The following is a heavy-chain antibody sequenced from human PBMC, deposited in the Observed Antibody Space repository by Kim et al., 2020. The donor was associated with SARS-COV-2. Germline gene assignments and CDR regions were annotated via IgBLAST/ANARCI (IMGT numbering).Heavy chain of an antibody. CDR3: ARGATGSLDY. J-gene: IGHJ4*02. V-gene: IGHV3-33*01. Sequence: KKYYTDSVKGRFTISRDNSKNTLYLQMNSLRAEDTAVYYCARGATGSLDYWGQGTLVIVSS. CDR2: KK.